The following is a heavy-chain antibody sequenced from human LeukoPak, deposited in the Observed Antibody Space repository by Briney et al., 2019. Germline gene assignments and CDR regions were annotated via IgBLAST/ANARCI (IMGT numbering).Heavy chain of an antibody. Sequence: GASVKVSCKASGGTFSSYAISWVRQAPGQGLEWMGGIIPIFGTANYAQKFQGRVTITADESTSTAYMELSSLRSDDTAVYYCARTALLPAAGSWFDPWGQGTLVTVSS. V-gene: IGHV1-69*13. J-gene: IGHJ5*02. D-gene: IGHD6-13*01. CDR1: GGTFSSYA. CDR2: IIPIFGTA. CDR3: ARTALLPAAGSWFDP.